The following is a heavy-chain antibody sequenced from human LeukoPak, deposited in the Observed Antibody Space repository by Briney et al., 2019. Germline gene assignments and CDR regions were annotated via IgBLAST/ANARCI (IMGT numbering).Heavy chain of an antibody. CDR1: GFTFSNYA. D-gene: IGHD6-19*01. CDR3: AKAVSHSYSDF. V-gene: IGHV3-23*01. J-gene: IGHJ4*02. CDR2: INPSGGST. Sequence: PGGSLRLSCAASGFTFSNYAMNWVRQAPGRGLEWVSAINPSGGSTYYADSVKGRFTISRDNSKNTLYLQMNSLRAEDTALYFCAKAVSHSYSDFWGQGTLVTVSA.